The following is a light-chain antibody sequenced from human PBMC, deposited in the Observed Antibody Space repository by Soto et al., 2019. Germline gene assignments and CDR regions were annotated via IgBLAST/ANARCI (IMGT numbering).Light chain of an antibody. CDR3: QQYGTSPSWT. V-gene: IGKV3-20*01. Sequence: EIVLTQSPGTVSLSPGERATLSCRASQSVSSSQLAWYQHQRRQAPRLLIYDASNRATGIPDRFSGSGSGTDFTLTISRLEPEDFVVYVCQQYGTSPSWTFGQGTKVEIK. CDR1: QSVSSSQ. J-gene: IGKJ1*01. CDR2: DAS.